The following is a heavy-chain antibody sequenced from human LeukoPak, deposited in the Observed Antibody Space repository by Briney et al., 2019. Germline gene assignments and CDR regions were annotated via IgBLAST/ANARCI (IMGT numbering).Heavy chain of an antibody. CDR1: GFTVSSNY. V-gene: IGHV3-53*01. CDR2: IYSGGST. J-gene: IGHJ6*02. Sequence: GGSLRLSCAASGFTVSSNYMSWVRQAPGKGLEWVSVIYSGGSTYYADSVKGRFTISRDNSKNTLYLQMNSLRVEDTAVYYCAREAPYSSSSGPLFDYYGMDVWGQGTTVTVSS. D-gene: IGHD6-6*01. CDR3: AREAPYSSSSGPLFDYYGMDV.